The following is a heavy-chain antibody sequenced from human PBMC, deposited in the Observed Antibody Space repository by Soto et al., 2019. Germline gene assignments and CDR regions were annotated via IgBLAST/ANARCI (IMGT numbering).Heavy chain of an antibody. J-gene: IGHJ4*02. Sequence: QVQLVQSGAAVKKPGSSVKVSCKASGGTFSSYAISWVRQAPGQGLEWMGGIIPIFGTANYAQKFQGRVTITADESTSTAYMELSSLRSEDTAVYYCARDVNRYDSSGWGMGYWGQGTLVTVSS. D-gene: IGHD6-19*01. CDR2: IIPIFGTA. CDR1: GGTFSSYA. CDR3: ARDVNRYDSSGWGMGY. V-gene: IGHV1-69*12.